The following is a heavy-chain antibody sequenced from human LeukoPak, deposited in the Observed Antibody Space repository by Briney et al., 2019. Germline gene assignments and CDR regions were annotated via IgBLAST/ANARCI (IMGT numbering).Heavy chain of an antibody. CDR1: GYIFSSHT. Sequence: GASVKISCKAAGYIFSSHTISWVRQAPGQSLEWMGGIIPILGAANYAQKFQGRVTITADGSRNTAYMELSSLRSEDTAIYYCAKVISSTWYEGFDYWGQGTLVIVSS. V-gene: IGHV1-69*13. CDR2: IIPILGAA. D-gene: IGHD2-2*01. CDR3: AKVISSTWYEGFDY. J-gene: IGHJ4*02.